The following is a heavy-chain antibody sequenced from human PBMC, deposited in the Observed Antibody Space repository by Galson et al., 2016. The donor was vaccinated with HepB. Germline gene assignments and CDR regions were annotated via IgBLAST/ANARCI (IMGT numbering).Heavy chain of an antibody. V-gene: IGHV4-30-2*01. Sequence: TLSLTCTVAGDSLSSGGYSWGWIRQPPGRGLEWIGYIYYHGSAYYSPSLESRVTISLDNSKNQFSLNLSSATAADTAVYSCVRGGARYCSSHDCYGDAFDIWGQGTLVTVSS. J-gene: IGHJ3*02. CDR2: IYYHGSA. CDR3: VRGGARYCSSHDCYGDAFDI. CDR1: GDSLSSGGYS. D-gene: IGHD2-21*02.